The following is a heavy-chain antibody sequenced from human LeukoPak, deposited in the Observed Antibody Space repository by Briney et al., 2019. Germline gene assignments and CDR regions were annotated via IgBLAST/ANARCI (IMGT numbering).Heavy chain of an antibody. D-gene: IGHD1-26*01. V-gene: IGHV1-18*01. CDR2: ISAYNGNT. J-gene: IGHJ4*02. CDR3: ARDRRIVGATMADY. CDR1: GYTFTSYG. Sequence: GASVKVSCKASGYTFTSYGISWVRQAPGQGLEWMGWISAYNGNTNYAQKLQGRVTMTTDTSTSTAYMELRSLRSDDTAVYYCARDRRIVGATMADYWAREPWSPSPQ.